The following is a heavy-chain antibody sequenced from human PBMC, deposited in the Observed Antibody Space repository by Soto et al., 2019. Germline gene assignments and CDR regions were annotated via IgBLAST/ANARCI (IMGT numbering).Heavy chain of an antibody. J-gene: IGHJ6*03. V-gene: IGHV3-30*18. CDR2: ISYDGSNK. CDR1: GFTFSSYG. Sequence: GGSLRLSCAASGFTFSSYGMHWVRQAPGKGLEWVAVISYDGSNKYYADSVKGRFTISRDNSKNTLYLQMNSLRAEDTAVYYCAKSESAVAPGNYYYMDVWGKGTTVTVSS. D-gene: IGHD1-1*01. CDR3: AKSESAVAPGNYYYMDV.